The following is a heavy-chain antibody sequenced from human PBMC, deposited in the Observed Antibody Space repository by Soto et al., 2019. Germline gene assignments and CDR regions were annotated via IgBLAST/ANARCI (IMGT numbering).Heavy chain of an antibody. Sequence: VASVKVSCKASGYTFTSYGISWVRQAPGQGLEWMGWISAYNGNTNYAQKLQGRVTMTTDTSTSTAYMELRSLRSDDTAVYYCARVLPNYDFWSGQDYWGQGTLVTVSS. CDR2: ISAYNGNT. CDR3: ARVLPNYDFWSGQDY. D-gene: IGHD3-3*01. J-gene: IGHJ4*02. V-gene: IGHV1-18*01. CDR1: GYTFTSYG.